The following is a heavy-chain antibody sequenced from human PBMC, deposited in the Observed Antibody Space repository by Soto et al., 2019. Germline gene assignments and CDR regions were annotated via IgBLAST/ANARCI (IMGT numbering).Heavy chain of an antibody. CDR1: GYVFTTYD. D-gene: IGHD1-1*01. Sequence: QVHLVQSGAEVKKPGASVKVSFKSSGYVFTTYDITWVREAPGQGLEWMAWISAHNGNTNYAQKLQGRVTVTRDTSTSTAYMELRSLRSDDTAVYYCARGRYGDYWGQGALVTVSS. V-gene: IGHV1-18*01. CDR2: ISAHNGNT. J-gene: IGHJ4*02. CDR3: ARGRYGDY.